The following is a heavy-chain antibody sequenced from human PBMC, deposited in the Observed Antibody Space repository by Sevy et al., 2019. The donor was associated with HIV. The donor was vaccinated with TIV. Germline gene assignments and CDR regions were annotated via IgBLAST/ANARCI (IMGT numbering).Heavy chain of an antibody. J-gene: IGHJ4*02. D-gene: IGHD2-21*02. CDR3: AKGGGPNCGGDCFSRVFDY. V-gene: IGHV3-23*01. CDR2: ISDSGGST. Sequence: GGSLRLSCAASGFTFNSNAMSWVRQAPGKGLEWVSIISDSGGSTIYAGSVKGGFTISRDNSKNTVFLQMNNLRVDDTAVYYWAKGGGPNCGGDCFSRVFDYWGQGTLVTVSS. CDR1: GFTFNSNA.